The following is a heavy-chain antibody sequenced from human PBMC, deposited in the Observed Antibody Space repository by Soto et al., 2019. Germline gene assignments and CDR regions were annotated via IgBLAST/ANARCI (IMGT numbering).Heavy chain of an antibody. J-gene: IGHJ4*01. CDR1: GDSVSSNNAA. CDR2: TYYRSKWYN. Sequence: PSETLSLTCAISGDSVSSNNAAWNWIRPSPSRGLEWLGRTYYRSKWYNHYAVSVKSRVTVNADTSKNEFSLPPKDVTPEDTAVYFWARSGPEGYIDYWGQGTLVTVSS. CDR3: ARSGPEGYIDY. D-gene: IGHD3-16*02. V-gene: IGHV6-1*01.